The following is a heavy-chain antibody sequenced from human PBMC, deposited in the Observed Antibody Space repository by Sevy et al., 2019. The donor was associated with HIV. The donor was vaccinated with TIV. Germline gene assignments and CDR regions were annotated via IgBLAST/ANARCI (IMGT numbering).Heavy chain of an antibody. CDR2: LSFGCGKI. D-gene: IGHD2-8*01. CDR3: AREGCTKPHDY. Sequence: GGSLRLSCAASGFDFSIYSMSWVRQAPGKGLEWVSTLSFGCGKINYADSVKGRFTIYRDNSKSSVYLQMNNMRVEDTAVYYCAREGCTKPHDYWGQGTLLTVSS. J-gene: IGHJ4*02. V-gene: IGHV3-23*01. CDR1: GFDFSIYS.